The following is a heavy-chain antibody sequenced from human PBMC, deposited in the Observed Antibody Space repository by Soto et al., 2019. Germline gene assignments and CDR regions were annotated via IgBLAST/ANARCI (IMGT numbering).Heavy chain of an antibody. D-gene: IGHD1-1*01. CDR2: ISAYNGNT. CDR1: GYEFTNYG. V-gene: IGHV1-18*04. CDR3: ARSLALACAAANNYLDP. J-gene: IGHJ5*02. Sequence: QVQLVQSGTEVKKPGASVKVSCKASGYEFTNYGISWVRQAPGQGLEWMGRISAYNGNTKYEPTLQGRITMSTDTSTGTAYMELRRLRSDDPALSYCARSLALACAAANNYLDPWGHGNLVIVSS.